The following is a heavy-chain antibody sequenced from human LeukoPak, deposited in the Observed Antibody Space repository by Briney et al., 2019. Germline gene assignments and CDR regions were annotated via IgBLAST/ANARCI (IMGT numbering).Heavy chain of an antibody. CDR1: GGSISSSSYY. CDR3: ARRYIGSSGWYFDY. V-gene: IGHV4-39*01. CDR2: IYYSGST. J-gene: IGHJ4*02. Sequence: SETLSLTCTVSGGSISSSSYYWGWLRQPPGKGLEWIGSIYYSGSTYYNPSLKSRVTISVDTSKNQFSLKLSSVTAADTAVYYCARRYIGSSGWYFDYWGQGTLVTVSS. D-gene: IGHD6-19*01.